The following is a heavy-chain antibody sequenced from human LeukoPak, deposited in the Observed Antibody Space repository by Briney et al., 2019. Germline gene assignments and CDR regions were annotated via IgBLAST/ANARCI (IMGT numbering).Heavy chain of an antibody. D-gene: IGHD4-17*01. Sequence: GASVKVSCKASGYTFSSYGISWVRQAPGQGLEWMGWISAYNGNTNYALKLQGRVTMTTDTSTSTAYMGLRSLRSDDTAVYYCARDGDPHDYGDYMYLDYWGQGTLVTVSS. CDR2: ISAYNGNT. CDR3: ARDGDPHDYGDYMYLDY. J-gene: IGHJ4*02. V-gene: IGHV1-18*01. CDR1: GYTFSSYG.